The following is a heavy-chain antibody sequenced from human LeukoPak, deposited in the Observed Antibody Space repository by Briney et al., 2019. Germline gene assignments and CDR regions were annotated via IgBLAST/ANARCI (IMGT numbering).Heavy chain of an antibody. CDR3: ARRYCSSTNCYAFDY. V-gene: IGHV3-21*01. D-gene: IGHD2-2*01. CDR2: ISGDGSYM. Sequence: GGSLRLSCAASGVTFSTYSMNWVRQAPGKGLEWVSSISGDGSYMLYADSVKGRFTISRDNAKNSLFLQMNSLRAEDTAVYYCARRYCSSTNCYAFDYWGQGTLVTVSS. J-gene: IGHJ4*02. CDR1: GVTFSTYS.